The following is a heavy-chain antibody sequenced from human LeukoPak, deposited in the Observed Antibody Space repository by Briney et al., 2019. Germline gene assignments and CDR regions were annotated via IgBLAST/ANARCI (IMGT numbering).Heavy chain of an antibody. CDR1: GFTFDDYG. CDR2: INWNGGST. V-gene: IGHV3-20*04. J-gene: IGHJ4*02. D-gene: IGHD3-10*01. Sequence: GGSLRLSCAASGFTFDDYGMSWVRQAPGKGLKWVSGINWNGGSTGYADSVKGRFTISRDNAKNSLFLQMNSLRAEDTALYYCARRRVTVVRGVDITSYYFDYWGQGTLVTVSS. CDR3: ARRRVTVVRGVDITSYYFDY.